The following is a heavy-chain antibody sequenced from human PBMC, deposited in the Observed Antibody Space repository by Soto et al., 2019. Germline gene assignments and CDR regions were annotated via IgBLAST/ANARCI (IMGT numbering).Heavy chain of an antibody. J-gene: IGHJ5*02. D-gene: IGHD3-9*01. CDR2: IIPIFGTA. V-gene: IGHV1-69*13. Sequence: SVKVSCKASGGTFSSYAISWVRQAPGQGLEWMGGIIPIFGTANYAQKFQGRVTITADESTSTAYMELSSLRSEDTAVYYCARHNDTHPGGFDPWGQGTLVTVSS. CDR1: GGTFSSYA. CDR3: ARHNDTHPGGFDP.